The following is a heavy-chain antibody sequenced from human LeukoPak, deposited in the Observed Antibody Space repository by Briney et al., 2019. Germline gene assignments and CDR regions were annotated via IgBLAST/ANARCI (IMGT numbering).Heavy chain of an antibody. D-gene: IGHD4-11*01. CDR3: AKAKSYYSNYDY. J-gene: IGHJ4*02. CDR2: ISYDGSNK. Sequence: GGSLRLSCAASGFTFSSYAMHWVRQAPGKGLEWVAVISYDGSNKYYADSVKGRFTISRDNSKNTLYLQMNSLRAEDTAVYYCAKAKSYYSNYDYWGQGTLVTVSS. V-gene: IGHV3-30-3*01. CDR1: GFTFSSYA.